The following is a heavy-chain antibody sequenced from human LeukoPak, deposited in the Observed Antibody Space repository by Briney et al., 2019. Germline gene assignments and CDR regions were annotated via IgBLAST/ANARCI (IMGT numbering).Heavy chain of an antibody. V-gene: IGHV7-4-1*02. CDR3: AREGYSRGRPNVDY. Sequence: ASVKVSCKASGYTFTSYAMNWVRQAPGQGLEWMGWINTNTENPTYAQGFTGRFVFSLDTSVSTAYLQISSLKAEDTAVYYCAREGYSRGRPNVDYWGQGTLVTVSS. D-gene: IGHD6-13*01. CDR1: GYTFTSYA. CDR2: INTNTENP. J-gene: IGHJ4*02.